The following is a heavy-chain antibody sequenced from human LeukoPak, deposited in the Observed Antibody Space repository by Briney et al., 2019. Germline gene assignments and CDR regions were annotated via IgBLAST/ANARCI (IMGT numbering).Heavy chain of an antibody. V-gene: IGHV3-30-3*01. CDR1: GFTFSSYT. J-gene: IGHJ4*02. CDR3: AKAQSGYTSFDY. Sequence: GGSLRLSCAASGFTFSSYTIHWVRQPPGKGLEWVAVISFDGSNKYYADSVKGRFTISRDNSKSTLYLQMTSLRAEDTAVYYCAKAQSGYTSFDYWGQGTLVTVSS. D-gene: IGHD5-18*01. CDR2: ISFDGSNK.